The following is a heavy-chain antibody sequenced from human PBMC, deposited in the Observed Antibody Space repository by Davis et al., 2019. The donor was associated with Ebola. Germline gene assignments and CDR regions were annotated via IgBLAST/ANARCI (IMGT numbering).Heavy chain of an antibody. CDR1: GFTFDDYA. Sequence: SLKISCAASGFTFDDYAMHWVRQAPGKGLEWVSGISWNSGSIGYVDSVKGRFTISRDNSKNSLFLQMNSLRAEDTAVYYCGRDMDVWGQGTTAIVSS. J-gene: IGHJ6*02. V-gene: IGHV3-9*01. CDR3: GRDMDV. CDR2: ISWNSGSI.